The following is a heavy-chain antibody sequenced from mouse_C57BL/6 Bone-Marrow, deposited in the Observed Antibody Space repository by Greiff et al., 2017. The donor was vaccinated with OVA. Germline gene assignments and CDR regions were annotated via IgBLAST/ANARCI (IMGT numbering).Heavy chain of an antibody. V-gene: IGHV2-2*01. CDR1: GFSLTSYG. Sequence: QVQLQQSGPGLVQPSQSLSITCTVSGFSLTSYGVHWVRQSPGKGLEWLGVIWSGGSTDYNAAFISRLSISKDNSKSQVFFKMNSLQADDTAIYYWARAGGGSSYEDWYFDVWGTGTTVTVSS. CDR3: ARAGGGSSYEDWYFDV. D-gene: IGHD1-1*01. CDR2: IWSGGST. J-gene: IGHJ1*03.